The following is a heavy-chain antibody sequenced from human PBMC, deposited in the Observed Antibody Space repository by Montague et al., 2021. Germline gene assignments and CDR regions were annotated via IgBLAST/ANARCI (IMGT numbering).Heavy chain of an antibody. D-gene: IGHD3-10*01. CDR2: IYYSGST. CDR1: GGSISSGGYY. Sequence: SLAYTVSGGSISSGGYYWSWIRQHPGKGLEWIGYIYYSGSTYYNPSLKSRVTMSIDTSENHFSLTLNSVTAADTAVYYCARAFGEPPPPFYFYMDVWGKGTTVSVSS. V-gene: IGHV4-31*03. J-gene: IGHJ6*03. CDR3: ARAFGEPPPPFYFYMDV.